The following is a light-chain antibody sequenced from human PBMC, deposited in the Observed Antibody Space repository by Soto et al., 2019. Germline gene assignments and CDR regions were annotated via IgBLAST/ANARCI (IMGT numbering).Light chain of an antibody. CDR2: EVS. CDR1: SSDVGAYKY. J-gene: IGLJ3*02. V-gene: IGLV2-8*01. CDR3: TSYVGSNIWV. Sequence: QSALTQPPSASGSPGQSATISYTGTSSDVGAYKYVSWYQQYPGKAPKLMIYEVSKRPSGVPDRFSGSKSGNTASLTVSGLQAEDEADYYCTSYVGSNIWVFGGGTKVTVL.